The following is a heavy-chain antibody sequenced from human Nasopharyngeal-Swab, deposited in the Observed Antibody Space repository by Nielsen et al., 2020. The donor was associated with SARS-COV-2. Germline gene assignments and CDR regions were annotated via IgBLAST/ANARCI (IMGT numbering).Heavy chain of an antibody. D-gene: IGHD5-24*01. Sequence: ASVKVSCKASGYTFTGYYMHWVRQAPGQGLEWMGRINPNSGGTNYAQKFQGRATMTRDTSISTAYMELSRLRSDDTAVYYCASPRNRDGYNSFDYWGQGTLVTVSS. CDR2: INPNSGGT. V-gene: IGHV1-2*06. CDR1: GYTFTGYY. CDR3: ASPRNRDGYNSFDY. J-gene: IGHJ4*02.